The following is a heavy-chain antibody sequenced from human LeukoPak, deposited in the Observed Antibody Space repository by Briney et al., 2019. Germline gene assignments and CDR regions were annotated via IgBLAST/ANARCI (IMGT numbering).Heavy chain of an antibody. V-gene: IGHV3-66*01. Sequence: GGSLRLSCAASGFTFSDYYMSWIRQAPGKGLEWVSVAYSGGSTYYADSVKGRFTISRDDPKNTLYLQMNSLRAEDTAVYYCARVRGRKYFDYWGQGTLVTVSS. CDR1: GFTFSDYY. CDR2: AYSGGST. CDR3: ARVRGRKYFDY. J-gene: IGHJ4*02. D-gene: IGHD1-14*01.